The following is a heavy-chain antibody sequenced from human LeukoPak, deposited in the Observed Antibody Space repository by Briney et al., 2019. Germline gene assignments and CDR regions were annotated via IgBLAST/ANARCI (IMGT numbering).Heavy chain of an antibody. CDR3: ARDGYYGSGSYYL. D-gene: IGHD3-10*01. Sequence: KPGGSLRLSCAASGFTFSSYSMNWVRQAPGKGLEWVSSISSSGSYIYYADSVKGRFTISRDNAKNSLYLQMNSLRAEDTAVYYCARDGYYGSGSYYLWGQGTLVTVSS. CDR1: GFTFSSYS. CDR2: ISSSGSYI. V-gene: IGHV3-21*01. J-gene: IGHJ4*02.